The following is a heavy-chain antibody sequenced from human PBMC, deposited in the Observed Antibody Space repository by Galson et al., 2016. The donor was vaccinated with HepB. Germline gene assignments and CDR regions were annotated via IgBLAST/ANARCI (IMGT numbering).Heavy chain of an antibody. Sequence: SLRLSCAASGFTFKSYPMSWVRQAPGKGLEWVAGISSNGESTHYADSVTGRFTISGDISRRVLYLQMNSLRAEDTAAYYCTKNVWGYFDFYYSDLWGQGTLVIVSS. J-gene: IGHJ4*02. CDR3: TKNVWGYFDFYYSDL. CDR1: GFTFKSYP. D-gene: IGHD3-9*01. V-gene: IGHV3-23*01. CDR2: ISSNGEST.